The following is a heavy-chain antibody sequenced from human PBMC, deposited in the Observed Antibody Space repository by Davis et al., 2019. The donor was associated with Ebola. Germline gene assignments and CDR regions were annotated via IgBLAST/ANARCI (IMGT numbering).Heavy chain of an antibody. CDR3: ARLTWGEFDY. V-gene: IGHV4-34*01. CDR2: INHSGST. J-gene: IGHJ4*02. Sequence: MPSETLSLTCAVYGGSFSGYYWSWIRQPPGKGLEWIGEINHSGSTNYNPSLKSRVTISVDKSKNQFSLKLSSVTAADTAVYYCARLTWGEFDYWGQGTLVTVSS. CDR1: GGSFSGYY. D-gene: IGHD1-26*01.